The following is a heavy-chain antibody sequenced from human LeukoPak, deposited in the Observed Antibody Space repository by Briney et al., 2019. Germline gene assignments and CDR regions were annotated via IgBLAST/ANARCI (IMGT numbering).Heavy chain of an antibody. D-gene: IGHD3-10*01. CDR3: ASSVVRGVIGYFDY. CDR2: ISSSSSYI. Sequence: PGGSLRLSCAASGFTFSSYSMNWVRQAPGKGLEWVSSISSSSSYIYYADSVKGRFTISRDNAKNSLYLQMNSLRAEDTAVYHCASSVVRGVIGYFDYWGQGTLVTVSS. CDR1: GFTFSSYS. V-gene: IGHV3-21*01. J-gene: IGHJ4*02.